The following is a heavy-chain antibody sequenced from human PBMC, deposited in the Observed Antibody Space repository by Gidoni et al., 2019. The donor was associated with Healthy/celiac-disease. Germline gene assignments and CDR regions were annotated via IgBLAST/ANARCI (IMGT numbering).Heavy chain of an antibody. CDR3: ARDRGGLNDYFDY. J-gene: IGHJ4*02. Sequence: QVQLVQSGAEVKQPGSSVQVSCKASGGTFSSYAISWVRQAPGQGLEWMGGIIPILGTANYAQKYQGRVTITADESTSTAYMELSSLRAEDTAVYYCARDRGGLNDYFDYWGQGTLVTVSS. CDR2: IIPILGTA. V-gene: IGHV1-69*01. D-gene: IGHD6-25*01. CDR1: GGTFSSYA.